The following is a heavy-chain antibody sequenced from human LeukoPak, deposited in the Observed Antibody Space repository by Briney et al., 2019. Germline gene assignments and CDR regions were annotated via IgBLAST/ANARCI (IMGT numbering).Heavy chain of an antibody. D-gene: IGHD2-2*02. J-gene: IGHJ4*02. CDR1: GYTFTGYY. V-gene: IGHV1-2*02. CDR2: INPNSGGT. CDR3: ARAIYTGASFDH. Sequence: ASVKVSCKASGYTFTGYYMHWVRQAPGQGLEWMGWINPNSGGTNYAQKFQGRVTMTRDTSISTAYTELSSLRFDDTAVYFCARAIYTGASFDHWGQGTLVTVSS.